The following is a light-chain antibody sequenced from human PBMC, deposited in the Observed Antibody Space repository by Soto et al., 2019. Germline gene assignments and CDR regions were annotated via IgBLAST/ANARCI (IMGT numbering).Light chain of an antibody. CDR1: QSISSY. V-gene: IGKV1-39*01. CDR2: AAS. CDR3: QQSYSSPRT. J-gene: IGKJ2*01. Sequence: DIQMTQSPSSLSASVGDRGTITCRASQSISSYLNWYQQKAGTAPKLLIYAASSLQSGVPSRFSGSGSGTDFTLTISSLQPEDFATYHCQQSYSSPRTFGQGTKLEIK.